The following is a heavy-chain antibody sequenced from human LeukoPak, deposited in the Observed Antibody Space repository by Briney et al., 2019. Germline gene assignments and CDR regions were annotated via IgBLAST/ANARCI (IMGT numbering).Heavy chain of an antibody. Sequence: PSETLSLTCTVSGGSISSYYWSWIRQPPGKGLEWIGYIYYSGSTNYNPSLKSRVTISVDTSKNQFSLKLSSVTAANTAVYYCARLASSSWPYYYCYYGMDVWGQGTTVTVSS. D-gene: IGHD6-13*01. J-gene: IGHJ6*02. CDR1: GGSISSYY. CDR3: ARLASSSWPYYYCYYGMDV. V-gene: IGHV4-59*08. CDR2: IYYSGST.